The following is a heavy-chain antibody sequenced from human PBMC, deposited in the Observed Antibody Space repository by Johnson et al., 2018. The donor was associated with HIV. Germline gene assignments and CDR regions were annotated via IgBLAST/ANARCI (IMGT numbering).Heavy chain of an antibody. CDR3: TTDLGVVGGFDI. J-gene: IGHJ3*02. D-gene: IGHD4-23*01. V-gene: IGHV3-15*01. CDR2: IKSKTDGGTT. Sequence: VQLVESGGGVVQPGRSLRLSCAVSGFTFRNAWVSWVRQAPGKGLEWVGRIKSKTDGGTTDYAEPVKGRFTISRDDSKTTLFLQMNSLKIEDTAVYYCTTDLGVVGGFDIWGQGTMVSVS. CDR1: GFTFRNAW.